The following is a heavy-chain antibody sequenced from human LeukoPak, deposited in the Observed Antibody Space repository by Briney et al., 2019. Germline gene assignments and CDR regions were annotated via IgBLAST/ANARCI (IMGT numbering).Heavy chain of an antibody. J-gene: IGHJ6*02. CDR1: GFTFSSYA. CDR2: ISYDGSNK. V-gene: IGHV3-30-3*01. Sequence: PGRSLRLSCAASGFTFSSYAMRWVRQAPGKGLEWVAVISYDGSNKYYADSVKGRFTISRDNSKNTLYLQMNSLRAEDTAVYYCARDRALTYYYYGMDVWGQGTTVTVSS. CDR3: ARDRALTYYYYGMDV.